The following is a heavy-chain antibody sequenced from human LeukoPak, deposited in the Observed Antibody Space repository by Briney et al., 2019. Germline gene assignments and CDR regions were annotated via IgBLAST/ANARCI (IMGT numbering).Heavy chain of an antibody. CDR1: GFTFSSYW. D-gene: IGHD3-3*01. Sequence: PGGSLRLSCAASGFTFSSYWMSWVRQAPGKGLEWVANIKEDGSQEYYVDSVRGRFTISRDNSKNTLYLQMNSLRAEDTAVYYCAKGGRFVLRFLEWPNNYYYMDVWGKGTTVTVSS. CDR3: AKGGRFVLRFLEWPNNYYYMDV. CDR2: IKEDGSQE. J-gene: IGHJ6*03. V-gene: IGHV3-7*03.